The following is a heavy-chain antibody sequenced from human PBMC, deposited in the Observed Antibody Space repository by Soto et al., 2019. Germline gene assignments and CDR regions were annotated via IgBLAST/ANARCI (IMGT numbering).Heavy chain of an antibody. V-gene: IGHV4-31*03. CDR1: GGSISSGGYY. CDR2: IYYSGST. J-gene: IGHJ5*02. Sequence: QVQLQESGPGLVKPSQTLSLTCTVSGGSISSGGYYWSWIRQHPGKGLEGIGYIYYSGSTYYNPYLNSRVTLSVDTSKNQFSLKLSSVPAADTAVYYCASYKGDYDILTGRPVSWVDPWGQGTLVTVSS. D-gene: IGHD3-9*01. CDR3: ASYKGDYDILTGRPVSWVDP.